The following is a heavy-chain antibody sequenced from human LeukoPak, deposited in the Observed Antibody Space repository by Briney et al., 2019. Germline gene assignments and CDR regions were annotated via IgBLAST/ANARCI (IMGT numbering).Heavy chain of an antibody. J-gene: IGHJ4*02. V-gene: IGHV3-23*01. CDR2: ISGSGGST. D-gene: IGHD3-9*01. Sequence: GGSLRLSCAASGFTFSSYWMSWVRQAPGKELEWVSAISGSGGSTYYADSVKGRFTISRDNSKNTLYLQMNSLRAEDTAVYYCAKGYSGGYFDYYFDYWGQGTLVTVSS. CDR1: GFTFSSYW. CDR3: AKGYSGGYFDYYFDY.